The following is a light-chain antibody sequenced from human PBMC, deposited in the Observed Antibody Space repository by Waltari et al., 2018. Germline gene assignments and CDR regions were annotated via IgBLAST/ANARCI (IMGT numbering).Light chain of an antibody. CDR1: SSNIGDNV. V-gene: IGLV1-44*01. CDR3: ATWDDRMNGHWV. J-gene: IGLJ3*02. Sequence: QSVLTQSPSASGTPGQRVTISCSGSSSNIGDNVVNWYQQLPGKAPKLLIYRNEPRPSGVPDRFSASKSGTSASLAISGLQSEDEADYYYATWDDRMNGHWVFGGGTKVTVL. CDR2: RNE.